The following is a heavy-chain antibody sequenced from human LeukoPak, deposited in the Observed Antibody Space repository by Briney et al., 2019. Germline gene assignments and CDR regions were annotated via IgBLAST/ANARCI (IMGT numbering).Heavy chain of an antibody. CDR3: ASQSCSGNFDY. V-gene: IGHV4-4*09. CDR2: IYTSGST. J-gene: IGHJ4*02. D-gene: IGHD2-15*01. CDR1: GGSISSYY. Sequence: SETLSLTCTVSGGSISSYYWSWIRQPPGKGLEWIGYIYTSGSTKYNPSLKSRVTISVDTSKNQFSLKLSSVTAADTAVYYCASQSCSGNFDYWGQGTLVTVSS.